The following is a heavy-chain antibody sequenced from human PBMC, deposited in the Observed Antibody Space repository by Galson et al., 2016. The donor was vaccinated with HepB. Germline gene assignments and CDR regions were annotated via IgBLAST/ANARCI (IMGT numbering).Heavy chain of an antibody. J-gene: IGHJ6*02. Sequence: SETLSLTCAVSGGSISSSNWWSWVRQPPGKGLEWIGEIYHSGSTNYNPSLKSRVTISVDESKNQFSLKLSSVTAADTAVYYCATCDYYYYGMDVWGQGTTVTVSS. CDR3: ATCDYYYYGMDV. V-gene: IGHV4-4*02. CDR1: GGSISSSNW. CDR2: IYHSGST.